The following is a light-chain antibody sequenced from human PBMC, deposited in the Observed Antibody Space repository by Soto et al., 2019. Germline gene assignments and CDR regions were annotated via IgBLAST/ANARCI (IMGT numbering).Light chain of an antibody. J-gene: IGKJ1*01. V-gene: IGKV3-15*01. CDR2: GAS. CDR1: QSISSN. Sequence: EIVITQSPATLSVSPGERATLSCRASQSISSNLAWYQQKPGQAPRLLIYGASTRPTGIPARCSGSRSGTEFTLTISSLQSEDFAVYYCQHYNNWPRTFGQGTKVEIK. CDR3: QHYNNWPRT.